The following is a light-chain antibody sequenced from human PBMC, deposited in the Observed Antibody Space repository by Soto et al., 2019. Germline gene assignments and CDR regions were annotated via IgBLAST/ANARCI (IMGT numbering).Light chain of an antibody. CDR2: AAS. V-gene: IGKV1-39*01. CDR3: QQSYSPLLT. CDR1: QTISSY. J-gene: IGKJ4*01. Sequence: DIQMTQSPSSLSASVGDRVTITCRASQTISSYLNWYQQKPGKAPRFLIYAASTLQGGVPSRFSGSGSGIDFTLTINNLQPEDFATYCCQQSYSPLLTFGGGTKVEI.